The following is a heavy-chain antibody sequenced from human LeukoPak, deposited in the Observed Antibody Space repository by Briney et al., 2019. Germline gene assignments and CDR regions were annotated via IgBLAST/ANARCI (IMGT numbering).Heavy chain of an antibody. CDR3: ARIPHGDYAFDY. Sequence: SGPTLVNPTQTLTLTCTFSGFSLSTSGMCVSWIRQPPGKALEWLARIDWDDDKYYSTSLKTRLTISKGTSKNQVVLTMTNMDPVDTATYYCARIPHGDYAFDYWGQGTLVTVSS. CDR1: GFSLSTSGMC. D-gene: IGHD4-17*01. V-gene: IGHV2-70*11. J-gene: IGHJ4*02. CDR2: IDWDDDK.